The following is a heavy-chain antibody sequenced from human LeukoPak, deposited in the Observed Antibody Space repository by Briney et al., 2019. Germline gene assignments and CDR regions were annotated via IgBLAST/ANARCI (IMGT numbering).Heavy chain of an antibody. Sequence: SQTLSLTCTVSGGSISSGSYYWSWIRQPAGKGLEWIGRIYTSGSTNYNPSLKSRVTISVDTSKNQFSLKLSSVTAADTAVYYCARDRTAMAREPVYFDYWVQGTLVTVSS. J-gene: IGHJ4*02. CDR1: GGSISSGSYY. CDR2: IYTSGST. CDR3: ARDRTAMAREPVYFDY. D-gene: IGHD5-18*01. V-gene: IGHV4-61*02.